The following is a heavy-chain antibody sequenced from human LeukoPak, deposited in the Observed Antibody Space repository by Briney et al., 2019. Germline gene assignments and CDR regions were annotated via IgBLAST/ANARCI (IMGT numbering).Heavy chain of an antibody. Sequence: GGSLRLSCAASGFTFSIYAMSWVRQAPGKGLEWVSAISGSGGTAYYADSVKGRFTISRDNSKNTLYLQMNSLRAEDTAVYYCARAVDSSGYYYSWFDPWGQGTLVTVSS. J-gene: IGHJ5*02. CDR2: ISGSGGTA. D-gene: IGHD3-22*01. V-gene: IGHV3-23*01. CDR1: GFTFSIYA. CDR3: ARAVDSSGYYYSWFDP.